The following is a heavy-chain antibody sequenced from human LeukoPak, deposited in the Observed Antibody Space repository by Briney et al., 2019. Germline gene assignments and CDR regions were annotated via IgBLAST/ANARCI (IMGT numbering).Heavy chain of an antibody. D-gene: IGHD1-7*01. CDR1: GGSISSYY. CDR2: MYYSGST. Sequence: SETLSLTCTLSGGSISSYYWSWIRQPPGKGLEWIGYMYYSGSTNYNPSLRSRVTMSIDTSKNQFSLKLSSVTAADTAVYYCARSITGTMVYFDYWGQGTLVTVSS. CDR3: ARSITGTMVYFDY. J-gene: IGHJ4*02. V-gene: IGHV4-59*08.